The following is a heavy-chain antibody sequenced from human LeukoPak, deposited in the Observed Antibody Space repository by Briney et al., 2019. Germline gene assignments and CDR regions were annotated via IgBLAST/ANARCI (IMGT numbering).Heavy chain of an antibody. CDR2: ISWNSDSI. V-gene: IGHV3-9*01. J-gene: IGHJ4*02. Sequence: PGGSLRLSCAASGFTFGDYAMHWVRQAPGKGLEWVSGISWNSDSIGYADSVKGRFTISKDNSKNTLYLQMNSLRAEDTAVYYCAKDRNYYGSGSYYNVAYWGQGTLVTVSS. D-gene: IGHD3-10*01. CDR3: AKDRNYYGSGSYYNVAY. CDR1: GFTFGDYA.